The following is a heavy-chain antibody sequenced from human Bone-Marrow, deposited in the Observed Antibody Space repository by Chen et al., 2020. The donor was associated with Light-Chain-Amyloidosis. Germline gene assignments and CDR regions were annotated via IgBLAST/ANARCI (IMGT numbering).Heavy chain of an antibody. CDR1: GYTFPNYW. J-gene: IGHJ4*02. Sequence: EVKKPGESLKISCKGSGYTFPNYWIGWVRQMPGKGQEWMGVIYPDDSDARYSPSFEGQVTISADKSITTAYLQWRSLKASDTAMYYCARRRDGYNFDYWGQGTLVTVSS. CDR3: ARRRDGYNFDY. CDR2: IYPDDSDA. D-gene: IGHD5-12*01. V-gene: IGHV5-51*01.